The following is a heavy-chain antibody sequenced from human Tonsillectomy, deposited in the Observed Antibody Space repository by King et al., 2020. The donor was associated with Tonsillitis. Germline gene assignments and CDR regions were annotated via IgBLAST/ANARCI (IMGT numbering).Heavy chain of an antibody. Sequence: QVQLVESGGGLVKPGGSLRLSCAASGFTFSDYYMAWIRQAPGKGLEWVSYISSRASTIYYADSVKGRFSISRDNAKNSLYLQMNSLRAEDTAVYYCARRAPEYYFYGMDVWGQGTTVTVSS. CDR3: ARRAPEYYFYGMDV. V-gene: IGHV3-11*01. D-gene: IGHD1-14*01. CDR2: ISSRASTI. J-gene: IGHJ6*02. CDR1: GFTFSDYY.